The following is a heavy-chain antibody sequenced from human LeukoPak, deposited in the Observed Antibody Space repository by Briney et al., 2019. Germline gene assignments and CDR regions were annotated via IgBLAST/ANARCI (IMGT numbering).Heavy chain of an antibody. CDR2: INPNSGGT. Sequence: GASVKVSCKASGYTFTGYYMHWVRQAPGQGLGWMGWINPNSGGTNYAQKFQGRDTMTRDTSISTAYMELSRLRSDDTAVYYCARKERGDTYYYDSSGHADHWGQGTLVTVSS. CDR3: ARKERGDTYYYDSSGHADH. J-gene: IGHJ4*02. CDR1: GYTFTGYY. D-gene: IGHD3-22*01. V-gene: IGHV1-2*02.